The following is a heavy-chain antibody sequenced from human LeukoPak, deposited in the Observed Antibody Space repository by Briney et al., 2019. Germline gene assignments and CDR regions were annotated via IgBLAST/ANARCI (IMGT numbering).Heavy chain of an antibody. CDR1: GXSISSYY. CDR3: ARGVSMVRPYYYYAMDV. V-gene: IGHV4-59*01. Sequence: PSETLSLTCSVSGXSISSYYWSWIRQPPGKGQEWIGYFYYSGSPNYNPSIKSRVTISVDTSKNQFSVKLSSVTAADTAVYYCARGVSMVRPYYYYAMDVWGQGTTVTVSS. J-gene: IGHJ6*02. D-gene: IGHD3-10*01. CDR2: FYYSGSP.